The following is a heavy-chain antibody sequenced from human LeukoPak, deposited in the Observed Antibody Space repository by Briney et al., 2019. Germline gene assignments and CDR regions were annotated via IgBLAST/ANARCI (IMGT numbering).Heavy chain of an antibody. CDR1: GFTVSSNY. Sequence: GGSLRLSCAASGFTVSSNYMSWVRQAPGKGLEWVSVIYRGGSTDYADSVKGRFTISRDNSKNTLYLQMNSLRAEVTAVYYCAKGIVVVISGNAFDIWGQGTMVTVSS. CDR2: IYRGGST. D-gene: IGHD3-22*01. J-gene: IGHJ3*02. V-gene: IGHV3-53*01. CDR3: AKGIVVVISGNAFDI.